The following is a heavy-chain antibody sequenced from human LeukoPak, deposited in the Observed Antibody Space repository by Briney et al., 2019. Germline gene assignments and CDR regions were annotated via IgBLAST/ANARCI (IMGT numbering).Heavy chain of an antibody. CDR3: ARSRYYYDSSGYYSYFDY. D-gene: IGHD3-22*01. Sequence: SETLSLTCAVYGGSFSDYYWSWIRQPPGKGLEWIGYIYYSGSTNYNPSLKSRVTISVDTSKNQFSLKLSSVTAADTAVYYCARSRYYYDSSGYYSYFDYWGQGTLVTVSS. CDR1: GGSFSDYY. J-gene: IGHJ4*02. CDR2: IYYSGST. V-gene: IGHV4-59*01.